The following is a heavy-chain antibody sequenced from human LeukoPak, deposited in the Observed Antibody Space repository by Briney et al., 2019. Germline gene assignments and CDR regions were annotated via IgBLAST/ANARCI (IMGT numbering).Heavy chain of an antibody. CDR2: ISGSGGST. D-gene: IGHD1-26*01. CDR1: GFTFSSYA. CDR3: AKSLGGVVGATGDY. Sequence: PGGSLRLPCAASGFTFSSYAMSWVRQAPGKGLEWVSAISGSGGSTYYADSVKGRFTISRDNSKNTLYLQMNSLRAEDTAVYYCAKSLGGVVGATGDYWGQGTLVTVSS. V-gene: IGHV3-23*01. J-gene: IGHJ4*02.